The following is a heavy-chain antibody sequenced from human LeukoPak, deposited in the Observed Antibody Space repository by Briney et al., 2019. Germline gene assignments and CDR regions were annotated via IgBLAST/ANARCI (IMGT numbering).Heavy chain of an antibody. CDR1: GFTFSSYA. V-gene: IGHV3-23*01. CDR2: ISGSGGNT. J-gene: IGHJ4*02. Sequence: EGSLRLSCAASGFTFSSYAMSWVRQAPGKGLEWVSAISGSGGNTYYADSVKGRFTVSRDNSKNTLFLQMNSLRAEDTAIYYCAKRLTIVATTTPFDYWGQGTLVTVSS. D-gene: IGHD5-12*01. CDR3: AKRLTIVATTTPFDY.